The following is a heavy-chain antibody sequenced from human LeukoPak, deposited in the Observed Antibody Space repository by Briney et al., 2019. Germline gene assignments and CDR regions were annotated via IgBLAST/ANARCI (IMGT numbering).Heavy chain of an antibody. CDR3: ARHSAMVFSDY. Sequence: GAFLKFSSKGSGYSFTSYWIGWVRPMPGKGLGWVGIIYPGDSDTSYSPSLQGQVTISADKSISTAYLQGSSLKASDTAMYYCARHSAMVFSDYWGQGTLLTVSS. CDR2: IYPGDSDT. J-gene: IGHJ4*02. D-gene: IGHD5-18*01. CDR1: GYSFTSYW. V-gene: IGHV5-51*01.